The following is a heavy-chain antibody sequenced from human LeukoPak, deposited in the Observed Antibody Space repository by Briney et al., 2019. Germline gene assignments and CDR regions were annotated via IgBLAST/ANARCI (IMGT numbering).Heavy chain of an antibody. CDR2: IYHSGST. CDR1: GGSISSGGYY. Sequence: SETLSLTCTVSGGSISSGGYYWSWIRQPPGKGLEWIGYIYHSGSTYYNPSLKSRVTISVDRSKNQFSLKLSSVTAADTAVYYCARGGVWFGEYQRAFDYWGQGTLVTVSS. J-gene: IGHJ4*02. CDR3: ARGGVWFGEYQRAFDY. V-gene: IGHV4-30-2*01. D-gene: IGHD3-10*01.